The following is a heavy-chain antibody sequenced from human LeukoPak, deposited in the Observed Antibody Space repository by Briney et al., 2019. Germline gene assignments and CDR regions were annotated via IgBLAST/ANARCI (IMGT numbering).Heavy chain of an antibody. CDR1: GFTFSSYD. J-gene: IGHJ4*02. D-gene: IGHD3-3*01. CDR3: AEDSSLRPPEN. Sequence: GGSLGLSCAASGFTFSSYDMSWVRQGAGKGLECVAGISAGGGSTYYADSVKGRFTISRDNSKNTVYLLMNSLRAEDTAVYYCAEDSSLRPPENWGQGTLVTVSS. CDR2: ISAGGGST. V-gene: IGHV3-23*01.